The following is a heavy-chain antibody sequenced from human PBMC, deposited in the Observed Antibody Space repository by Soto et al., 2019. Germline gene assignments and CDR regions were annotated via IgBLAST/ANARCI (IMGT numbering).Heavy chain of an antibody. CDR2: IYYSGST. CDR3: ARGYGRNLDY. J-gene: IGHJ4*02. Sequence: SETLSLTCTVSGGSISSVGYYWSWIRQHPGKGLEWIGYIYYSGSTYYNPSLKSRVTISVDTSKNQFSLKLSSVTAADTAVYYCARGYGRNLDYWGQGTLVTVSS. D-gene: IGHD5-18*01. CDR1: GGSISSVGYY. V-gene: IGHV4-31*03.